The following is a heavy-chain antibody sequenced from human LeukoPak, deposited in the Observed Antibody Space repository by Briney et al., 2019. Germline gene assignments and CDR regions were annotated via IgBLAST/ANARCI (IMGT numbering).Heavy chain of an antibody. J-gene: IGHJ5*02. V-gene: IGHV4-34*01. CDR3: AREDSSSWNLGWFDP. CDR1: GGSFSGSY. D-gene: IGHD6-13*01. Sequence: PSETLSLTCGVYGGSFSGSYWSWIRQPPGKGGEWIGEINHSGGTNYNPSLKRRVTISVDTSKNQFSLKLSSVTAADTAVYYCAREDSSSWNLGWFDPWGQGTLVTVSS. CDR2: INHSGGT.